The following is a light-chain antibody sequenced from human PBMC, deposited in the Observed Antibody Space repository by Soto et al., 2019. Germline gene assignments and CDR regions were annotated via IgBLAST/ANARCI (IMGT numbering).Light chain of an antibody. V-gene: IGKV1D-16*01. CDR1: HNVDNW. Sequence: DIEMTQSPSSLFASVGDRVTITCRASHNVDNWVAWYQQKPEKAPKSLIYAASSIHSGVPLRFSGCGSGALFTLTISNLQPEDVATYYCQQYVSYPRTFGQGTKVDIK. CDR3: QQYVSYPRT. J-gene: IGKJ1*01. CDR2: AAS.